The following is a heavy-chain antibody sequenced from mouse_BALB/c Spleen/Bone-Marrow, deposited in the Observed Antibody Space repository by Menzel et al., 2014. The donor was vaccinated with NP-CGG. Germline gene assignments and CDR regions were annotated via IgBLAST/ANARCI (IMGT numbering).Heavy chain of an antibody. CDR3: ARGRTAY. Sequence: DVKLQESGPELLKPGASVKISCKTSGSTFTDYTLHWVKQSHGKSLEWIGGVNPNIGGTNYNQKFKGKATLTLDKSSSTADMELRSLTSEDSAVEYCARGRTAYWCQGTLVTVSA. CDR2: VNPNIGGT. CDR1: GSTFTDYT. V-gene: IGHV1-18*01. J-gene: IGHJ3*01.